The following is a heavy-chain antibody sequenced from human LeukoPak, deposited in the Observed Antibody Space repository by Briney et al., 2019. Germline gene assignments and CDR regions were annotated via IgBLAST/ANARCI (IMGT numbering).Heavy chain of an antibody. CDR2: TKQDGSEK. V-gene: IGHV3-7*01. CDR1: GFDFSSYW. J-gene: IGHJ4*02. D-gene: IGHD3-16*01. Sequence: GGSLRLSCAVSGFDFSSYWMSWVRQAPGKGLEWVANTKQDGSEKNYVDSVKGRFTISRDNAKNSLYLQMNSLRAEDMAVYYCARDGPLGGFDYWGQGTLVTVSS. CDR3: ARDGPLGGFDY.